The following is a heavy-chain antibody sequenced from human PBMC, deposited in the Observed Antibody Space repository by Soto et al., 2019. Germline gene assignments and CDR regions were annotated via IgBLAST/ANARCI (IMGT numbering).Heavy chain of an antibody. V-gene: IGHV1-18*01. CDR2: INTYNGNT. J-gene: IGHJ4*02. CDR1: GYTFSNYG. Sequence: QVQLVQSGAEVKKPGASVKVSCKTSGYTFSNYGISWLRQAPGQGLEWMGWINTYNGNTNYPQNLQGRVTMTTDTTTTTAYMELRSLRSGDTAVYYCARDPHPPIFDSWGQGTLVTVSS. CDR3: ARDPHPPIFDS.